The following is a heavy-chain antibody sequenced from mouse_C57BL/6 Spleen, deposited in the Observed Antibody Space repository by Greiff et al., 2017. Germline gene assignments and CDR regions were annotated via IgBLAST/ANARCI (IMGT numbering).Heavy chain of an antibody. J-gene: IGHJ2*01. V-gene: IGHV1-64*01. Sequence: QVQLQQPGAELVKPGASVKLSCKASGYTFTSYWMHWVKQRPGQGLEWIGMIPPNSGSTNYNEKFKSKATLTVDKSSSTAYMQLSSLTSEDSAVYYCARVYGSSYDFDYWGQGTTLTVSS. CDR2: IPPNSGST. D-gene: IGHD1-1*01. CDR1: GYTFTSYW. CDR3: ARVYGSSYDFDY.